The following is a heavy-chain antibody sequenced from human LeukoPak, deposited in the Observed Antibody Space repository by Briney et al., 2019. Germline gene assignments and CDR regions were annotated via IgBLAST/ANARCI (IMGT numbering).Heavy chain of an antibody. J-gene: IGHJ4*02. CDR3: ARVVVVAATPLDY. CDR2: MYYRGNT. CDR1: GGSITSGGYY. D-gene: IGHD2-15*01. Sequence: SETLSLTCAVSGGSITSGGYYWSWIRQPPGKGLEWIGYMYYRGNTNYDPSLKSRVTISIDTPNNQFSLKLSSVTAADTAVYYCARVVVVAATPLDYWGQGTLVTVSS. V-gene: IGHV4-61*08.